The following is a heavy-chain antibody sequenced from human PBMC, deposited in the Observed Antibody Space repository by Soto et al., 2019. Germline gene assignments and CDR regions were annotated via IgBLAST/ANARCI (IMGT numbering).Heavy chain of an antibody. J-gene: IGHJ6*02. Sequence: QVQLVESGGGVVQPGRSLRLSCAASGFTFSSYGMHWVRQAPGKGLEWVAVISYDGSNKYYADSVKGRFTISRDNSKNTLYLQMNSLRAEDTAVYYCAKESLSAGYSSGWAVFYYYYGIDVWGQGTTVTVSS. CDR1: GFTFSSYG. D-gene: IGHD6-19*01. V-gene: IGHV3-30*18. CDR2: ISYDGSNK. CDR3: AKESLSAGYSSGWAVFYYYYGIDV.